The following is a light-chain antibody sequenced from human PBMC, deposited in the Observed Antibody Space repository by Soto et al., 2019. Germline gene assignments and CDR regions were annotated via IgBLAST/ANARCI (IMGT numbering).Light chain of an antibody. Sequence: QSVLTQPPSVSAAPGQKVTISCSGSSSNIGNDYVSWYQQLPGTAPKLLIYDNNKRPSGIPDRFSGSKSGTSATLGSTGLQTGDEADYYCGLWDYSLSASYVFGTGTKVTV. CDR2: DNN. CDR1: SSNIGNDY. CDR3: GLWDYSLSASYV. J-gene: IGLJ1*01. V-gene: IGLV1-51*01.